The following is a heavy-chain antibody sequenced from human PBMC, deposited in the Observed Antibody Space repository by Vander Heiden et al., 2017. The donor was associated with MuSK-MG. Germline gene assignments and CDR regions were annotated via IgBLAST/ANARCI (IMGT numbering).Heavy chain of an antibody. CDR2: MNPNSGNT. V-gene: IGHV1-8*01. CDR1: GYTFTSYD. CDR3: TRASWHYGDHAEYFDL. Sequence: QVQLVQSGAEVKKPGASVKVSCKASGYTFTSYDINWVRQATGQGLEWMGWMNPNSGNTGYAQKFQGRVTMTRNTSISTAYMELSSLRSEETAVYYCTRASWHYGDHAEYFDLWGRGTLVTVSS. J-gene: IGHJ2*01. D-gene: IGHD4-17*01.